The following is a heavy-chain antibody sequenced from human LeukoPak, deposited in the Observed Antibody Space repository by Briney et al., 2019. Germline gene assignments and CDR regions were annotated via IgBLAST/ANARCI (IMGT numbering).Heavy chain of an antibody. V-gene: IGHV3-48*02. CDR2: ISSGSRTI. Sequence: PGGSLRLSCAASGFTFTDYNMNWVRQAPGKGLEWVSYISSGSRTIYYADSVKGRFSISRDNAKNSVYLQMNSLRDEDTAVYYCARDRAYAFDNWGQGTMVTVSS. D-gene: IGHD3-10*01. CDR3: ARDRAYAFDN. J-gene: IGHJ3*02. CDR1: GFTFTDYN.